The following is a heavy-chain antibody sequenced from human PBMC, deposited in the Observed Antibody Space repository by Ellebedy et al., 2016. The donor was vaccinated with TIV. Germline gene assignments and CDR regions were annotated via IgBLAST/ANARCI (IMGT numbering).Heavy chain of an antibody. CDR2: ISSSADTI. D-gene: IGHD4-23*01. V-gene: IGHV3-11*01. Sequence: GGSLRLSCAASGFTFSDYYMSWIRQAPGKGLEWISYISSSADTIYYADSVKGRFTISRDNAKNSLYLQMNTLRAEDTAVYYCARTDYGGNIEIHFDYWGQGSLVTVSS. CDR3: ARTDYGGNIEIHFDY. J-gene: IGHJ4*02. CDR1: GFTFSDYY.